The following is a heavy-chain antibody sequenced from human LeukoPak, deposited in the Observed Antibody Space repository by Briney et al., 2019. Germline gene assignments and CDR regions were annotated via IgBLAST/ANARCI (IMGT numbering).Heavy chain of an antibody. V-gene: IGHV3-23*01. CDR2: ISGSGGSA. Sequence: PGGSLRLSCAASGFTFSSYAMSWVRQAPGKGLEWVSAISGSGGSAYYADSVKGRFTISRDNAKNSLYLQMNSLRAEDTAVYYCARQIWFGESIDYWGQGTLVTVSS. D-gene: IGHD3-10*01. CDR1: GFTFSSYA. CDR3: ARQIWFGESIDY. J-gene: IGHJ4*02.